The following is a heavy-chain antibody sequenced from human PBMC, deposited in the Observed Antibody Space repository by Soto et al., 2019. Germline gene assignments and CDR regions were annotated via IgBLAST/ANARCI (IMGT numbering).Heavy chain of an antibody. V-gene: IGHV1-3*05. CDR2: INAGNGNT. J-gene: IGHJ6*02. Sequence: QVQLVQSGAEEKKPGASVKVSCKASGYTFTSYAMHWVRQAPGQRLECMGWINAGNGNTKYSQRFQGRVTITRDTSASRAYMELSSLRSEDTGVYYCARDPSYYGMDVWGQGTTVTVSS. CDR1: GYTFTSYA. CDR3: ARDPSYYGMDV.